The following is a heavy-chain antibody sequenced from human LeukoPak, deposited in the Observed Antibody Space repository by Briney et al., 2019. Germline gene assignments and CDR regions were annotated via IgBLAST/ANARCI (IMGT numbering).Heavy chain of an antibody. D-gene: IGHD5-18*01. Sequence: SETLSLTCTVSGGSITYYYWSWIRQSPGKGLEWIGYIHDSGSTNYNPSLKSRVTISVDTSKNQFSLKLSSVTAADTAVYFCARQAGGAGYLFGWFFDIWGRGTLVTVSS. J-gene: IGHJ2*01. V-gene: IGHV4-59*01. CDR2: IHDSGST. CDR1: GGSITYYY. CDR3: ARQAGGAGYLFGWFFDI.